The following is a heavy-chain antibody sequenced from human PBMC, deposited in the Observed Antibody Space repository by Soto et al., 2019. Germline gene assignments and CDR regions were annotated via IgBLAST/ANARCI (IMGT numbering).Heavy chain of an antibody. D-gene: IGHD3-10*01. V-gene: IGHV1-69*06. CDR1: GGTFSSYA. Sequence: QVQLVQSGAEVKKPGSSVKVSCKASGGTFSSYAISWVRQAPGRGLEWMGGIIPIFGTANYAQKFQGRVTITAGKSTSTAYMELSSLRSEDTAVYYCARNRRRFTMVRGVQTGFDPWGQGTLVTVSS. CDR2: IIPIFGTA. J-gene: IGHJ5*02. CDR3: ARNRRRFTMVRGVQTGFDP.